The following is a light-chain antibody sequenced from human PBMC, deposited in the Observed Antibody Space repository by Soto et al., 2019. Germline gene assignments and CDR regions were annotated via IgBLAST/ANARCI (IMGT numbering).Light chain of an antibody. CDR2: DVS. J-gene: IGLJ1*01. CDR1: SSDVGGYNF. V-gene: IGLV2-14*01. Sequence: QSALTQPASVSGSPGESITISCTGTSSDVGGYNFVSWYQQHPGKAPKLLIYDVSARPSGVSNRFSGSKSGNTASLTISGLQAEDEADYYCSSYTSSSTYVFRTGTKLTVL. CDR3: SSYTSSSTYV.